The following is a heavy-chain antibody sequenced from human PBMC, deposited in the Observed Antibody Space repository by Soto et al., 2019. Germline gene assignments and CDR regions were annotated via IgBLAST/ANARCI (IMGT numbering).Heavy chain of an antibody. CDR3: ARVPLRYSSSHNFDS. V-gene: IGHV4-61*01. CDR2: IYNNETF. Sequence: SETLSLTCSVSVASVISGSFYWSWIRQPPGKGLEWIGFIYNNETFNYNPSLKSRVTLSVDTSKHQFSLKLSSVTAADTAVYYCARVPLRYSSSHNFDSWGQGALVTVSS. J-gene: IGHJ4*02. D-gene: IGHD6-19*01. CDR1: VASVISGSFY.